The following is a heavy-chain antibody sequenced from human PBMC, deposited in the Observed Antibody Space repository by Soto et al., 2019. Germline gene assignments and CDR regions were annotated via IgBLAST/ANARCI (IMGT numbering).Heavy chain of an antibody. J-gene: IGHJ6*02. CDR2: ISSSSSYI. D-gene: IGHD4-17*01. CDR1: GFTFSSYS. Sequence: EVQLVESGGGLVKPGGSLRLSCAASGFTFSSYSMNWVRQAPGKGLEWVSSISSSSSYIYYADSVKGRFTISRDNAKNSLYLQMNSLRAEDAAVYYCARDEENGDSRRYYYYGMDVWGQGTTVTVSS. CDR3: ARDEENGDSRRYYYYGMDV. V-gene: IGHV3-21*01.